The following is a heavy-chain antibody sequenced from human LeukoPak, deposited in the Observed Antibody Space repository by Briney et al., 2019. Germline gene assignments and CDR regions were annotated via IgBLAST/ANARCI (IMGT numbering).Heavy chain of an antibody. CDR2: IDPSDSYT. CDR1: GYSFTSYW. D-gene: IGHD3-16*01. V-gene: IGHV5-10-1*01. CDR3: ATARASLTSFDY. J-gene: IGHJ4*02. Sequence: GESLKISCKGSGYSFTSYWISWVRLMPGKGLEWMGRIDPSDSYTNYSPSFQGHVTISADKSISTAYLQWSSLKASDTAMYYCATARASLTSFDYWGQGTLVTVSS.